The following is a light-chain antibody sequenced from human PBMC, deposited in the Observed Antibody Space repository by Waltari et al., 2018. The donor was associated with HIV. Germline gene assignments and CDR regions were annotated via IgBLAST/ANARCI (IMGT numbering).Light chain of an antibody. CDR2: DVS. V-gene: IGLV2-14*03. Sequence: QSALTQPASVSGSPAQSITISCTGTSSDVGGYNYVSWYQHHPGKAPKLMIYDVSNRPSGVSNRFSGSKSGNTASLTISGLQAEDEADYYCSSYTSSSTLVFGTGTKVTVL. CDR3: SSYTSSSTLV. CDR1: SSDVGGYNY. J-gene: IGLJ1*01.